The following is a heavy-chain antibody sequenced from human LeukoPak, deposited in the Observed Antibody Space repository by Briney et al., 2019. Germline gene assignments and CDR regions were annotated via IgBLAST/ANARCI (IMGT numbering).Heavy chain of an antibody. CDR2: INTYNGNT. Sequence: GASVKVSCKASGYTFTNYGITWMRQAPGQGLEWMGWINTYNGNTNYAQKLQGRVTITTDTSTSTAYMELRSQRSDDTAVFYCARDLVDGVGAPGAYWGQGALVTVSS. CDR3: ARDLVDGVGAPGAY. J-gene: IGHJ4*02. V-gene: IGHV1-18*01. D-gene: IGHD1-26*01. CDR1: GYTFTNYG.